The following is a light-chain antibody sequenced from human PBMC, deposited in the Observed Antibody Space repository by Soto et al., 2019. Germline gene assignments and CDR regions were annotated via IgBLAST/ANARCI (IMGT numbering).Light chain of an antibody. CDR2: DAS. CDR1: QSISNW. J-gene: IGKJ1*01. Sequence: DIQMTQSPSPLSASVGDRVTITCRASQSISNWLAWYQQKPGKAPKFLIYDASNLERGVPSRFSGSGYGTEFTLTISSLQPDDFASYYCQQYHSFSWAFGQGTRVEIK. V-gene: IGKV1-5*01. CDR3: QQYHSFSWA.